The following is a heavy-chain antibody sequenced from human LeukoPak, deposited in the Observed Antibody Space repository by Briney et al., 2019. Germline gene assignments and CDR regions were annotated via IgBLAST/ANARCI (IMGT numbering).Heavy chain of an antibody. J-gene: IGHJ4*02. Sequence: ASVKVSCKTSGYTFTGYLMHWVRQAPGQGLEWMGWINPNTGGTNYAQKLQGRVTMTRDTSISTAYMELSSLRSDDTAVYFCAPTSVSYFDYWGQGTLVTVSS. D-gene: IGHD2-2*01. CDR1: GYTFTGYL. CDR3: APTSVSYFDY. CDR2: INPNTGGT. V-gene: IGHV1-2*02.